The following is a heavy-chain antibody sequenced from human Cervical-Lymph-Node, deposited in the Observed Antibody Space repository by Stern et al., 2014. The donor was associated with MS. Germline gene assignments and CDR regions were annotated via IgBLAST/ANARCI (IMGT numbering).Heavy chain of an antibody. CDR1: GGSFGGYY. D-gene: IGHD3-3*01. CDR2: INHSGRT. CDR3: ARSSKGVVTIYYYYAMDV. J-gene: IGHJ6*02. V-gene: IGHV4-34*01. Sequence: QVQLQQWGAGLLKPSETLSLTCAVYGGSFGGYYWSWIRQPPGKGLEWIGEINHSGRTNYNTSLKSRVTISVDMSKNQFSLKLTSLTAADTAVYYCARSSKGVVTIYYYYAMDVWGQGTAVTVSS.